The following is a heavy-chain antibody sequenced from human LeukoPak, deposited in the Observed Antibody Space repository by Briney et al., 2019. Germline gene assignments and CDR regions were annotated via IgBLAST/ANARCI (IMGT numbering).Heavy chain of an antibody. CDR1: GFTFSSSA. J-gene: IGHJ4*02. Sequence: GGSLRLSCATSGFTFSSSAMSWVRQPPGRGLAWVSTISGSGGGTYYADSVKGRFTISRDNSKNTLYLQMNSLRAEDTAVFYCGKLFYSSGMYHFDYWGQGTLVTVSS. CDR3: GKLFYSSGMYHFDY. CDR2: ISGSGGGT. V-gene: IGHV3-23*01. D-gene: IGHD3-10*01.